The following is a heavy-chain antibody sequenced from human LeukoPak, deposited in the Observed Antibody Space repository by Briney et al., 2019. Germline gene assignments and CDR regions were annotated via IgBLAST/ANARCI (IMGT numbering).Heavy chain of an antibody. CDR2: INHSGST. D-gene: IGHD5-12*01. CDR1: GGSFSDYY. V-gene: IGHV4-34*01. Sequence: PSETLSLTCAVYGGSFSDYYWSWIRQPPGKGLEWIGEINHSGSTNYNPSLKSRVTISVDTSKNQFSLKLSSVTAADTAVYYCARGKWLRHRTYYFDYWGQGTLVTVSS. J-gene: IGHJ4*02. CDR3: ARGKWLRHRTYYFDY.